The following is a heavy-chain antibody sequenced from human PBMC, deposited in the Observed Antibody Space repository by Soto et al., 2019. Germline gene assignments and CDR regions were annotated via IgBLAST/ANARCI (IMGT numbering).Heavy chain of an antibody. V-gene: IGHV1-69*02. CDR3: ARGPAGAGTRYYGMDV. D-gene: IGHD6-13*01. J-gene: IGHJ6*02. CDR1: GGTFSSYT. CDR2: IIPILGIA. Sequence: QVQLVQSGAEVKKPGSSVKVSCKASGGTFSSYTISWVRQAPGQGLEWMGRIIPILGIANYAQKFQGRVTMTXXKXTXXAYMELSSLRSEDTAVYYCARGPAGAGTRYYGMDVWGQGPTVTVSS.